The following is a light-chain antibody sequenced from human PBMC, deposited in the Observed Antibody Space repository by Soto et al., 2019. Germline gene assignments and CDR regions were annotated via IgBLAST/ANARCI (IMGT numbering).Light chain of an antibody. CDR2: LNSDGSH. CDR1: SGHSRYA. Sequence: VLTQSPSASASLGASVKLTCTLSSGHSRYAIAWHQQQPEKGPRYLMKLNSDGSHSKGDGIPDRFSGSSSGAERYLTISSLQSEDEADYYCQTWGTGTVVFGGGTKVTVL. CDR3: QTWGTGTVV. J-gene: IGLJ2*01. V-gene: IGLV4-69*01.